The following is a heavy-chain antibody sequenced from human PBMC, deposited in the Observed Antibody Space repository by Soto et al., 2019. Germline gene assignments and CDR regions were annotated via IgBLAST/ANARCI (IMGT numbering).Heavy chain of an antibody. V-gene: IGHV3-74*01. J-gene: IGHJ4*02. Sequence: WGSLRLSCAASGFTFSSYWMHWVRQAPGKGLVWVSRISSDGSSTSYADSVKGRFPISRDNAKNTLYLQMNSLRAEDTAVYYCAKGGSSSWLFYWGQGTLVTVSS. CDR1: GFTFSSYW. CDR3: AKGGSSSWLFY. CDR2: ISSDGSST. D-gene: IGHD6-13*01.